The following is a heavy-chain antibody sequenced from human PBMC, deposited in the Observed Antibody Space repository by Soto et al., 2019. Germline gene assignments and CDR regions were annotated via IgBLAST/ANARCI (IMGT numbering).Heavy chain of an antibody. Sequence: PGGSLRLSCAASGFTFSSYWMHWVRQAPGKGLVWVSRINSDGSSTSYADSMKGRFTISRDNAKNTLYLQMNSLRAEDTAVYYCARDPVGIAAAGSRSNPFSKNYYYYGMDVWGQGTTVTVS. V-gene: IGHV3-74*01. CDR2: INSDGSST. CDR1: GFTFSSYW. CDR3: ARDPVGIAAAGSRSNPFSKNYYYYGMDV. J-gene: IGHJ6*02. D-gene: IGHD6-13*01.